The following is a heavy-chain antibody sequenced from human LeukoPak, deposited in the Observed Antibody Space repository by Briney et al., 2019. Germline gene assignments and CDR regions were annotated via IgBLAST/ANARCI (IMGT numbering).Heavy chain of an antibody. CDR1: GYSISSGYY. D-gene: IGHD3-3*01. CDR3: ARAYYDFWSGYYTV. J-gene: IGHJ4*02. CDR2: IYHSGST. V-gene: IGHV4-38-2*02. Sequence: PSETLSPTCSVSGYSISSGYYWGWIRQPPGKGLEWIGNIYHSGSTFYNPSLKSRVTISVDTSKNQFSLKLSSVTAADTAVYYCARAYYDFWSGYYTVWGQGTLVTVSS.